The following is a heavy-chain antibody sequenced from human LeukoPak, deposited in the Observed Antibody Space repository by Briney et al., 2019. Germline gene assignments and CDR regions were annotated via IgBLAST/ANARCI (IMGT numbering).Heavy chain of an antibody. Sequence: ASVKVSCKTSGYIFSNYGMHWVRQAPRQSPEWMGWINTGNGNTKSSQKFQDRVTLTRDTSASTAYMELNSLNSEDTAVYYCARVPLHDATGHCCPHWGQGTLVTVSS. V-gene: IGHV1-3*04. CDR2: INTGNGNT. CDR1: GYIFSNYG. J-gene: IGHJ1*01. D-gene: IGHD2-15*01. CDR3: ARVPLHDATGHCCPH.